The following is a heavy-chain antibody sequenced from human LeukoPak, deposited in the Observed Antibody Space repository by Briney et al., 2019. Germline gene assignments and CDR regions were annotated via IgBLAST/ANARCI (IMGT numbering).Heavy chain of an antibody. CDR2: ISSSGSAI. J-gene: IGHJ4*02. CDR1: GFTFSSYE. CDR3: ARDRQWEPRFDY. V-gene: IGHV3-48*03. Sequence: PGGTLRLSCAASGFTFSSYEMNWVRKAPGKGLERVSYISSSGSAIYYADSVKGRFTISRDNAKNSLYLQMNSLRAEDTAVYYCARDRQWEPRFDYWGQGTLVTVSS. D-gene: IGHD1-26*01.